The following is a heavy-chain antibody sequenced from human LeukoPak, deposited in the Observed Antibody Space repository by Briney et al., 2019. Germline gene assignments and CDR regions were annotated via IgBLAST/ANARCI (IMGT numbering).Heavy chain of an antibody. Sequence: GGSLRLSCAASGFTFSSYAMSWVRQAPGKGLEWVSAISGSGGSTYYADSVKGRFTFSRDNSKNTLYLQMNSLRAEDTAVYYCAKSVVGYSYAAPIFDYWGQGTLVTVSS. D-gene: IGHD5-18*01. CDR3: AKSVVGYSYAAPIFDY. CDR1: GFTFSSYA. V-gene: IGHV3-23*01. J-gene: IGHJ4*02. CDR2: ISGSGGST.